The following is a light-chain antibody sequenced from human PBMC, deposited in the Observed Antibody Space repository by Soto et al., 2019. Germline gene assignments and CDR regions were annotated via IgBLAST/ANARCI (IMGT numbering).Light chain of an antibody. J-gene: IGKJ5*01. V-gene: IGKV3D-20*02. CDR3: QQRSNWPPIT. Sequence: EIVLTQSPGTLSLSPGERASLSCRASQSVTSGYVAWYQQTPGQAPRLLIHDASSRATGIPDRFSGSGSGTDFTLTISRLEPEDFAVYYCQQRSNWPPITFGQGTRLEIK. CDR2: DAS. CDR1: QSVTSGY.